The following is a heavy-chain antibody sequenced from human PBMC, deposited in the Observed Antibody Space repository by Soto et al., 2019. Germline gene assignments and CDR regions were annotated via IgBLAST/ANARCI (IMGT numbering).Heavy chain of an antibody. CDR3: AKVRASYLSASYFYYGLDV. J-gene: IGHJ6*02. D-gene: IGHD3-10*01. CDR1: WFTFIHYV. Sequence: PGGSLRLSCASSWFTFIHYVLSWVRQSPERGLEWVSSISCSGSSVYVADSVRGRFIMSRDLSTNTVSLQMNSLRAEDTAVYYCAKVRASYLSASYFYYGLDVWGQGTTVTVSS. CDR2: ISCSGSSV. V-gene: IGHV3-23*01.